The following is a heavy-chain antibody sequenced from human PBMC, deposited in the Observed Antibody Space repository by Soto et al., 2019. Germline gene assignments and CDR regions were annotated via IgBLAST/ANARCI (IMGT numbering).Heavy chain of an antibody. J-gene: IGHJ5*02. V-gene: IGHV4-30-2*01. CDR3: SRLHLRGQSWFDP. CDR2: IYHSGST. D-gene: IGHD4-17*01. CDR1: GGSISSGGYS. Sequence: PSETLSLTCAVSGGSISSGGYSWIWIRQPPGKGLEWIGYIYHSGSTYYNPSLQSRVTISVDRTQNQLSLRLISVTDADAAVYYCSRLHLRGQSWFDPWGQGTLVTVSS.